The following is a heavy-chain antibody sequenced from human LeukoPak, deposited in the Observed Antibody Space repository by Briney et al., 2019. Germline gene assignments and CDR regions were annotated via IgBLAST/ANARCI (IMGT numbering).Heavy chain of an antibody. CDR2: IKQDGSEK. Sequence: GGSLRLSCAASGFTFSSYWMSWVRQAPGKGLEWVANIKQDGSEKYYVDSVKGRFTISRDNAKNSLYLQVNNLRAEDTAVYYCARELEMTTVTAFDYWGQGTLVTVSS. D-gene: IGHD4-17*01. CDR1: GFTFSSYW. CDR3: ARELEMTTVTAFDY. V-gene: IGHV3-7*01. J-gene: IGHJ4*02.